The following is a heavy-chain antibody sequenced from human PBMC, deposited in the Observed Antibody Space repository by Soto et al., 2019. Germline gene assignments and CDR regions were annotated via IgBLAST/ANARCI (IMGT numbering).Heavy chain of an antibody. CDR3: AADPYYDFWSGYYAGNWFDP. CDR1: GFTFTSSA. V-gene: IGHV1-58*01. D-gene: IGHD3-3*01. Sequence: ASVKVSCKASGFTFTSSAVQWVRQARGQRLEWIGWIVVGSGNTNYAQKFQERVTITRDMSTSTAYTELSSLRSEDTAVYYCAADPYYDFWSGYYAGNWFDPWGQGTLVTVSS. J-gene: IGHJ5*02. CDR2: IVVGSGNT.